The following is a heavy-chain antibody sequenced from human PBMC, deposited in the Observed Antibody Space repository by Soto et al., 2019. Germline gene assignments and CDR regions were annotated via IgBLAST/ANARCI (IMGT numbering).Heavy chain of an antibody. CDR2: IKRKTDGGTT. CDR1: GFTFSNAW. D-gene: IGHD2-15*01. Sequence: PGGSLRLSCATSGFTFSNAWMSWVRQAPGKGLEWVGRIKRKTDGGTTDFAAPVKGRFTISRDDSINTLYLQMNTLTTEDTAIYYCTTGGGCSGGICSSFHYWGQGTLVTVSS. J-gene: IGHJ4*02. V-gene: IGHV3-15*01. CDR3: TTGGGCSGGICSSFHY.